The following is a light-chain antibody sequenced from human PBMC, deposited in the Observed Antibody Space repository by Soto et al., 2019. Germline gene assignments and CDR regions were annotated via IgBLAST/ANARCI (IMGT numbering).Light chain of an antibody. J-gene: IGLJ1*01. CDR2: EGT. CDR3: CSYASSSTYV. V-gene: IGLV2-23*01. CDR1: SSDVGSYNL. Sequence: QSVLTQPASVSGSPGQSITISCTGTSSDVGSYNLVSWYQQHPGKAPKLMIYEGTKRPSGVSDRFSGSMSGNTASLTISGLQAEDEADYYCCSYASSSTYVFGTGTKVTVL.